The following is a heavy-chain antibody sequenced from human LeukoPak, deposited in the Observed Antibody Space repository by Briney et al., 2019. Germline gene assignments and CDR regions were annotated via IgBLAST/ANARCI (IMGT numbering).Heavy chain of an antibody. Sequence: GGTLRLSCAASGFTFSSYGLIWVRQPPGKGLEWVSSIFPSGGEIHYADSVRGRFTISRDNSKSTLSLQMNSLRAEDTAIYYCATYRQVLLPFESWGQGTLVTVSS. V-gene: IGHV3-23*01. CDR3: ATYRQVLLPFES. CDR2: IFPSGGEI. CDR1: GFTFSSYG. D-gene: IGHD2-8*02. J-gene: IGHJ4*02.